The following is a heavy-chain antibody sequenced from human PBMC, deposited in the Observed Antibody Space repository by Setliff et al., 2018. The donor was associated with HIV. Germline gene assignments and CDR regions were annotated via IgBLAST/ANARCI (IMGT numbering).Heavy chain of an antibody. J-gene: IGHJ4*02. V-gene: IGHV4-38-2*02. D-gene: IGHD1-20*01. CDR3: ARDSITGTTPAFDY. Sequence: TSETLSLTCTVSAYSISSGYYWGWIRQPPGKGLEWIGSIYHSGSTYYNPSLKSRVTISVDTSKNQFSLKLSSVTAADTAVYYCARDSITGTTPAFDYWGQGTLVTVSS. CDR1: AYSISSGYY. CDR2: IYHSGST.